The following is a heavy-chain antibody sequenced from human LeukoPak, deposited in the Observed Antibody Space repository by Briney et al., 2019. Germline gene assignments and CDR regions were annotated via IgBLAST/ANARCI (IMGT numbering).Heavy chain of an antibody. J-gene: IGHJ4*02. CDR3: ARGRAEEDYYDSSGYFDC. CDR1: GFTFSNYW. CDR2: IKQDGSEK. V-gene: IGHV3-7*01. Sequence: GGSLRLSCAASGFTFSNYWMSWVRQAPGKGLEWVANIKQDGSEKYYVDSVKGRFTISRDNAKKSLYLQMNSLRAEDTAVYYCARGRAEEDYYDSSGYFDCWGQGTLVTVSS. D-gene: IGHD3-22*01.